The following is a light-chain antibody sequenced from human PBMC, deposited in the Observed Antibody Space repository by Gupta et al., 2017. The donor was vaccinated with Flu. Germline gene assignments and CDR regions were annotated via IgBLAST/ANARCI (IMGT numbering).Light chain of an antibody. CDR2: DDS. V-gene: IGLV3-21*02. CDR1: NIATRS. Sequence: SYVLTQPPSASVAPGQTARITCGGNNIATRSVHWYQQKPAQAPVVVVYDDSDRPSGITERFSGSNSGNTATLTISRVEAGDEADYYCHVWDSSSDHPVFGGGTKVTVL. J-gene: IGLJ3*02. CDR3: HVWDSSSDHPV.